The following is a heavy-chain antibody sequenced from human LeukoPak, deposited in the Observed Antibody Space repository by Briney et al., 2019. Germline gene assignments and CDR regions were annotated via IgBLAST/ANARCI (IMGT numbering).Heavy chain of an antibody. J-gene: IGHJ4*02. Sequence: PGGSLRLSCTGSGVTFEDYYLSWIRQAPGKGLEWISYVSSTGGDKFYADSVKGRFTISWDNARNSVYMEMNDLIDEDTAFYYCARGENGSFDRWGQGTLVIVSS. D-gene: IGHD3-10*01. CDR3: ARGENGSFDR. V-gene: IGHV3-11*01. CDR1: GVTFEDYY. CDR2: VSSTGGDK.